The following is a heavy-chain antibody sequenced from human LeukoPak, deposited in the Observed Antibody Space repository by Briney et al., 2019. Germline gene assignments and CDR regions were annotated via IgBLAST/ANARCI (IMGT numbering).Heavy chain of an antibody. J-gene: IGHJ4*02. CDR1: GASISRSTYY. CDR2: VFRTGTA. V-gene: IGHV4-39*01. D-gene: IGHD1-14*01. CDR3: ARHNLSERAPDY. Sequence: SETLSLTCNVSGASISRSTYYWGWIRQPPGKGLEWIGSVFRTGTAYYNPSLRSRVTISVDTSKNQFSLRLTTVTAADTAVYYCARHNLSERAPDYWGQRTLVTVSS.